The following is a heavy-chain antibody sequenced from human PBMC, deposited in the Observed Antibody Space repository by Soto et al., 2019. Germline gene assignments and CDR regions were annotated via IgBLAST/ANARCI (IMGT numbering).Heavy chain of an antibody. CDR3: AKAFGVSWQCYLDY. CDR2: IRGSGGST. D-gene: IGHD3-10*01. V-gene: IGHV3-23*01. J-gene: IGHJ4*02. Sequence: EVQLLESGGGLVQPAGSLRLSCAASGFSFASYAMNWVRQAPGKGLEWVSGIRGSGGSTYYADSVKGRFTISSDNSKNVQYLLLVSLRVEVTAVYYCAKAFGVSWQCYLDYWGQGTLVTVSS. CDR1: GFSFASYA.